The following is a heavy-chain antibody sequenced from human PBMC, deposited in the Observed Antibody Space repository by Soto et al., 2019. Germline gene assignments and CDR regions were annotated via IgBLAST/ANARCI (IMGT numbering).Heavy chain of an antibody. CDR3: ARDGHCSSTSCYGLDWFDP. D-gene: IGHD2-2*01. J-gene: IGHJ5*02. V-gene: IGHV4-34*01. Sequence: PSETLSLTRAVYGGSFSGYYWSCSSQPPGKGLEWIGEINHSGSTNYNPPLKSRVTISVDTSKNQFSLKLSSVTAADTAVYYCARDGHCSSTSCYGLDWFDPWGQGTLVTVSS. CDR1: GGSFSGYY. CDR2: INHSGST.